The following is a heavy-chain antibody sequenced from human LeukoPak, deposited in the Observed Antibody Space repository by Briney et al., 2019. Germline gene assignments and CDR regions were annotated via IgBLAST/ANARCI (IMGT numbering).Heavy chain of an antibody. CDR1: GFTFDDYA. D-gene: IGHD3-10*01. J-gene: IGHJ6*03. CDR3: AKDSRYYYGPGSWGYMDV. Sequence: AGGSLRLSCAASGFTFDDYAMHWVRQAPGKGLEWVSGISWNSGSIGYADSVKGRFTISRDNAKNSLYLQMNSLRAEDMALYYCAKDSRYYYGPGSWGYMDVWGKGTTVTVSS. V-gene: IGHV3-9*03. CDR2: ISWNSGSI.